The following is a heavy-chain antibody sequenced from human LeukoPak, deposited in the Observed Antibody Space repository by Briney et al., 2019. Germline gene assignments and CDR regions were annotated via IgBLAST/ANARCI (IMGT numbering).Heavy chain of an antibody. V-gene: IGHV4-59*12. D-gene: IGHD5-18*01. CDR3: ARDLGYSYGNGGDY. CDR1: GGSISSYY. CDR2: IHYSGGIT. J-gene: IGHJ4*02. Sequence: SETLSLTCTVSGGSISSYYWSWIRQPPGKGLEWIGYIHYSGGITYYNPSLKSRVTISVDTSKNQFSLSLSSVTAADTAVCYCARDLGYSYGNGGDYWGQGTLVTVSS.